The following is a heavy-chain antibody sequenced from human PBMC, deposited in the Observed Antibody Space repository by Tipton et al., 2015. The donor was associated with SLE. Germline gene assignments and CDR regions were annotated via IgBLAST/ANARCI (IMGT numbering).Heavy chain of an antibody. D-gene: IGHD3-10*01. V-gene: IGHV3-7*01. CDR3: ARSEVTMVRGVIPDAFDI. Sequence: SLRLSCAASGFTFSSYWMSWVRQAPGKGLEWVANIKQDGSEKYYVDSVKGRFTISRDNAKNSLYLQMNSLRAEDTAVYYCARSEVTMVRGVIPDAFDIWGQGTMVTVSS. CDR2: IKQDGSEK. J-gene: IGHJ3*02. CDR1: GFTFSSYW.